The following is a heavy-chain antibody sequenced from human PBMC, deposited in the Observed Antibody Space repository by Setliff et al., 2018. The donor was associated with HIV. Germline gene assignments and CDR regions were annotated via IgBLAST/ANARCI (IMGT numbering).Heavy chain of an antibody. CDR3: AKDYYYGSGTYSNAYFDY. CDR2: ISYDGSNK. V-gene: IGHV3-30*04. Sequence: GGSLRLSCAASGFTFSSYAMHWVRQAPGKGLEWVAVISYDGSNKYYADSVKGRFTISRDTSRSTLFLQMNGLRADDTAVYYCAKDYYYGSGTYSNAYFDYWGQGTLVTVSS. D-gene: IGHD3-10*01. J-gene: IGHJ4*02. CDR1: GFTFSSYA.